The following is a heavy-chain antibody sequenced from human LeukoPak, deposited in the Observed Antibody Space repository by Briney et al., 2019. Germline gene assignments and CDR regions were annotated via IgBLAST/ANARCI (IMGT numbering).Heavy chain of an antibody. CDR3: ARPDIGMADLDY. CDR2: INPKSGGT. D-gene: IGHD6-19*01. Sequence: ASVKVSSKPSGYTFTSYYMHWVRQAPGQGLEWMGWINPKSGGTNYAQKFQGRVTMTRDTSISTAYMELNRLRSDDTAVYYCARPDIGMADLDYWGQGTLVTVSS. V-gene: IGHV1-2*02. J-gene: IGHJ4*02. CDR1: GYTFTSYY.